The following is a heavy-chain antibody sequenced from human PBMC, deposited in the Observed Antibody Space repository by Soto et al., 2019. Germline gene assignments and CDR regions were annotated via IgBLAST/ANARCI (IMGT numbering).Heavy chain of an antibody. J-gene: IGHJ6*03. CDR2: LNPNSGNT. D-gene: IGHD2-2*01. CDR3: ERCSSVIVVVPDKNQDCYYMDV. Sequence: QVQLVQSGAEVKKPGASVKVSCKASGYTFTSYDINWVRQATGQGLEWMGWLNPNSGNTCYAQKFQDRVTMTRNTSISTAYMELSSLISEDTAVYCCERCSSVIVVVPDKNQDCYYMDVWGKGTTVTVSS. CDR1: GYTFTSYD. V-gene: IGHV1-8*01.